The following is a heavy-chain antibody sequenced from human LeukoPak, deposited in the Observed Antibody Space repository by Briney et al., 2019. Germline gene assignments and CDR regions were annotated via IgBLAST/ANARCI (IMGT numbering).Heavy chain of an antibody. CDR3: ALIVGAAGVDY. CDR1: GFTFSRYW. Sequence: PGGSLRLSCAASGFTFSRYWMTWVRQAPGKGLVWVSRINSDASTKSSADSVKGRFTISRDNTKNMLYLKMNSLRAEDTAVYYCALIVGAAGVDYWGQGTLVTVSS. D-gene: IGHD1-26*01. V-gene: IGHV3-74*01. J-gene: IGHJ4*02. CDR2: INSDASTK.